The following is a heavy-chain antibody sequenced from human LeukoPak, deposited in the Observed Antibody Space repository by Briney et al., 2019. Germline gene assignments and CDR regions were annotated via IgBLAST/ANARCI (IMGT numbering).Heavy chain of an antibody. CDR3: ARERGCSGGSRGGVDY. J-gene: IGHJ4*02. V-gene: IGHV4-59*01. Sequence: PSETLSLTCTVSGGSISSYYWSWIRQPPGKGLEWIGYIYYSGSTNYNPSLKSRVTISVDTSKNQFSLKLSSVTAADTAVYYCARERGCSGGSRGGVDYWGQGTLVTVSS. D-gene: IGHD2-15*01. CDR1: GGSISSYY. CDR2: IYYSGST.